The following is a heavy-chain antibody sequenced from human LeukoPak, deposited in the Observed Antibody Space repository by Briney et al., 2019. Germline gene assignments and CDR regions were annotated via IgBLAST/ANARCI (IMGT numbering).Heavy chain of an antibody. CDR3: AKAPPYKHYFDY. V-gene: IGHV3-7*03. CDR2: IKEDGSER. J-gene: IGHJ4*02. D-gene: IGHD1-1*01. Sequence: GGSLRLSCEGSAFIFSGHWMNWVRQTPGKGLEWVASIKEDGSERQYVDSVKGRFSISRDNTKGSLFLQLNSLRAEDTAVYYCAKAPPYKHYFDYWGQGTLVTVSS. CDR1: AFIFSGHW.